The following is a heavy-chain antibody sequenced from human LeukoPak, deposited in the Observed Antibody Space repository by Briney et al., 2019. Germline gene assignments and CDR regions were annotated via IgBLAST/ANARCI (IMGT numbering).Heavy chain of an antibody. V-gene: IGHV3-23*01. J-gene: IGHJ3*01. Sequence: PGGSLRLSCVASGFTSSNYAMSWVRQAPGKGLEGISAANGRGFKTYYAASVQGQFTISRDNSNNTLYLQMNTLGAEVTAVYFCAKEKLTGGAFDLWGQGTMVTVSS. CDR1: GFTSSNYA. CDR2: ANGRGFKT. D-gene: IGHD7-27*01. CDR3: AKEKLTGGAFDL.